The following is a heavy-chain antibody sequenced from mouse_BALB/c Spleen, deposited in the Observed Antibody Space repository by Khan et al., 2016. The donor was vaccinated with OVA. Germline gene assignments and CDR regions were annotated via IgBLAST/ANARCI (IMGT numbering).Heavy chain of an antibody. D-gene: IGHD2-14*01. V-gene: IGHV1-26*01. CDR2: VNPNTDNI. CDR3: ARWYDFFAS. J-gene: IGHJ3*01. Sequence: MQLEESGPDLVKPGASVKISCKASGYSFPLYYMSWVKQSHGKSLEWIGRVNPNTDNINYNQEFKGKAILTVDKSSNTAFMELRSLTSEDSAVYFCARWYDFFASWGQGTLVTVSA. CDR1: GYSFPLYY.